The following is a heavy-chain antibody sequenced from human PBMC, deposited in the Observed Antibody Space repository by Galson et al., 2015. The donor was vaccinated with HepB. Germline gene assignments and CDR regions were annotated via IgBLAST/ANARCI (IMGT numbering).Heavy chain of an antibody. J-gene: IGHJ4*02. Sequence: SLRLSCAASGFTFSDYYMSWIRQAPGKGLEWVSYISSSSSYTNYADSVKGRFTISRDNAKNSLYLQMNSLRAEDTAVYYCARDRLAGRWLQLYDYWGQGTLVTVSS. CDR1: GFTFSDYY. V-gene: IGHV3-11*06. D-gene: IGHD5-24*01. CDR2: ISSSSSYT. CDR3: ARDRLAGRWLQLYDY.